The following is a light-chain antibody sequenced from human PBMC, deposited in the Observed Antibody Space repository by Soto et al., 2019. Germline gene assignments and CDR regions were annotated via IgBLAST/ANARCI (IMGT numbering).Light chain of an antibody. CDR1: NIGSKS. CDR3: QVWDGRSDHVV. V-gene: IGLV3-21*02. J-gene: IGLJ2*01. Sequence: SYELTQPPSVSVAPGQTARITCGGNNIGSKSVHWYQQKPGQAPVLVVYHDSDRPSGIPERFSGSNSGNTATLTISRVEAGDEADYYCQVWDGRSDHVVFGGGTKLTVL. CDR2: HDS.